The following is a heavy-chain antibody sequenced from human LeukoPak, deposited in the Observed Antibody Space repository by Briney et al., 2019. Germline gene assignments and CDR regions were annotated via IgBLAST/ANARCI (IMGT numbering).Heavy chain of an antibody. V-gene: IGHV3-64D*06. J-gene: IGHJ4*02. CDR1: GFTFSSYA. Sequence: PGGSLRLSCSASGFTFSSYAMHWVRQAPGKGLEYVSAISSNGGSTYYADSVKGRFTISRDNSKNTLYLQMSSLRAEDTAVHYCVKAYYDILTGYFDYWGQGTLVTVSS. D-gene: IGHD3-9*01. CDR3: VKAYYDILTGYFDY. CDR2: ISSNGGST.